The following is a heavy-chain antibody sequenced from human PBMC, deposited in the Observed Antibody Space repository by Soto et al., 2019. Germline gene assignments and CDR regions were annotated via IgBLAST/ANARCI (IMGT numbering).Heavy chain of an antibody. Sequence: EVQLVESGGGLVKPGGSLRLSCAASGFTFSSYSMNWVRQAPGKGLEWVSSISSSSSYIYYADSVKGRFTISRDNAKNSLYLQMNSLRAEDTAVYYCARVGTIYDFWSGYRAYVGGGDYYYGMDVWGQGTTVTVSS. CDR2: ISSSSSYI. D-gene: IGHD3-3*01. CDR1: GFTFSSYS. J-gene: IGHJ6*02. V-gene: IGHV3-21*01. CDR3: ARVGTIYDFWSGYRAYVGGGDYYYGMDV.